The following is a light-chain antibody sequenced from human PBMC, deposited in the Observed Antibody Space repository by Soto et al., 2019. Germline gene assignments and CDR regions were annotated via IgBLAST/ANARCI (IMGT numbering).Light chain of an antibody. J-gene: IGKJ5*01. CDR2: GAS. V-gene: IGKV3-20*01. CDR1: QSVTSSY. CDR3: QQYGSSIT. Sequence: IVLTQSPGTLSLSPGERATPSCRASQSVTSSYLAWYQQKPGQAPRLLIYGASSRATGIPDRFSGSGSGTNFTLTINRLEPEDFAVYYCQQYGSSITFGQGTRLEIK.